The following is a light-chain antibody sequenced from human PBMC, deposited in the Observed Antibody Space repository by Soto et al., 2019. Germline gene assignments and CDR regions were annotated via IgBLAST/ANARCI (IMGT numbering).Light chain of an antibody. V-gene: IGKV1-33*01. J-gene: IGKJ2*01. Sequence: DIQMTQSPSSLSASVGDRVTITCQASQDISNYLNWYQQKPGKAPKLLIYDASNLETGVPSRFSGSGSGTDFTFNISRLQPEDIATYYCQQYDNLPYTFGQGTKLEIK. CDR1: QDISNY. CDR2: DAS. CDR3: QQYDNLPYT.